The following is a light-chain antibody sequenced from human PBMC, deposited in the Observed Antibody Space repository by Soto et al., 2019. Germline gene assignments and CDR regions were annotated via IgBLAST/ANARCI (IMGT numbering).Light chain of an antibody. CDR1: QSVSSN. Sequence: EIVMTQSPATLSVSPGERATLSCRASQSVSSNLAWYQQIPGQAPRLLIYGASTRATGIPARFSGSGSGTEFTLTISSLQSEDFAVYYCQQYNNWPLTFGPGTKVDIK. CDR2: GAS. V-gene: IGKV3-15*01. CDR3: QQYNNWPLT. J-gene: IGKJ3*01.